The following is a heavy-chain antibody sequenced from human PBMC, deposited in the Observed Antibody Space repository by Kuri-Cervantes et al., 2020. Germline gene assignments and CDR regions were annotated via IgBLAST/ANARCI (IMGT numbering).Heavy chain of an antibody. V-gene: IGHV4-4*07. CDR2: IYTSGST. Sequence: SETLSLTCTVSGGSVSSYSWSWIRQPAGKGLEWIGPIYTSGSTNFNPSLKSRVTISVDKSKKKFSLRLSSVTAADTAVYYCARGRDYSSSWYDCWGQGTLVTVSS. D-gene: IGHD6-13*01. J-gene: IGHJ5*01. CDR3: ARGRDYSSSWYDC. CDR1: GGSVSSYS.